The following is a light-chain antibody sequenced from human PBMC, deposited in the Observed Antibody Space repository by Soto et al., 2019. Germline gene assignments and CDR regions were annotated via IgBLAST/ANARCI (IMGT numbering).Light chain of an antibody. CDR3: AAWDETLIDV. CDR1: SSNIGSNT. CDR2: NDN. V-gene: IGLV1-44*01. J-gene: IGLJ1*01. Sequence: QSVLTQPPSASGTPGQTVTISCSGSSSNIGSNTVSWYQQLPGAAPTLLIYNDNERPSGAPDRFSGSKSGTSASLAISGLQSEDEADYYCAAWDETLIDVFGTGTKLTVL.